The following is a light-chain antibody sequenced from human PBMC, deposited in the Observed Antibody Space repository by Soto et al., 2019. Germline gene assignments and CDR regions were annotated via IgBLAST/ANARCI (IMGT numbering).Light chain of an antibody. CDR2: GAS. V-gene: IGKV1-33*01. J-gene: IGKJ4*02. CDR3: QQYDSRAQCT. CDR1: QDMKIN. Sequence: DIQMTQSPSSLSASVGDRVTITCQGSQDMKINLNWYQQKPGKAPKLLIYGASNLETGGPSRFSGGGSGTQFTFTISSLQPEDSATEYCQQYDSRAQCTFGGGPTVEIE.